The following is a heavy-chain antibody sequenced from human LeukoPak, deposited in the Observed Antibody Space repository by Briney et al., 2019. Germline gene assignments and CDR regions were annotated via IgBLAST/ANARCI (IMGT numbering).Heavy chain of an antibody. CDR2: IRYDGSNK. Sequence: GGSLRLSCAASGFTFSSYGMHWVRQAPGKGLEWVAFIRYDGSNKYYADSVKGRFTISRDNSKNTLYLQMNSLRAEDTAVYYCARSSAREYCNSASCYLIGAFDIWGQGTMVTVSS. V-gene: IGHV3-30*02. J-gene: IGHJ3*02. D-gene: IGHD2-2*01. CDR1: GFTFSSYG. CDR3: ARSSAREYCNSASCYLIGAFDI.